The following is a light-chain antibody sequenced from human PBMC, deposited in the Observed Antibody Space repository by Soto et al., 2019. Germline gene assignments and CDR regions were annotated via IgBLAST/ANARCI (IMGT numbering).Light chain of an antibody. V-gene: IGLV3-21*02. CDR3: QVWDTGTDHVV. Sequence: SYELTQPPSVSAAPGQTARITCGGNNIGGKSVHWYHQRPGQAPVLVVYDDTARPSGIPERFSGSNSGNTATLTISSVEAGDEAVYYCQVWDTGTDHVVFGGGTKLTVL. CDR2: DDT. CDR1: NIGGKS. J-gene: IGLJ2*01.